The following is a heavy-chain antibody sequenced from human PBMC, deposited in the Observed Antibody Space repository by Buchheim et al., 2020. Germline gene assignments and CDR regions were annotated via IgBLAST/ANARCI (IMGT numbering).Heavy chain of an antibody. V-gene: IGHV4-34*01. J-gene: IGHJ4*02. D-gene: IGHD6-13*01. CDR1: GGSFSGYY. CDR2: INHSGST. CDR3: ARVRTSSSRTGVDY. Sequence: QVQLQQWGAGLLKPSETLSLTCAVYGGSFSGYYWSWIRQPPGKGLEWIGEINHSGSTNYNPSLKSRVAISVDTSKNQFSLKLSSVTAADTAVYYCARVRTSSSRTGVDYWGQGTL.